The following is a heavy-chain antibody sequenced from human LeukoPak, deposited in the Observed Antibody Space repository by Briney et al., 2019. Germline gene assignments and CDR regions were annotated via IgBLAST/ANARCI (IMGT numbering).Heavy chain of an antibody. J-gene: IGHJ3*02. CDR3: TTVGDYDILTGYKLGFDI. V-gene: IGHV3-15*01. CDR2: IKSKTDGGTT. Sequence: PGGSLRLSCAASGFTFSNAWMSWVRQAPGKGLEWVGRIKSKTDGGTTDYAAPVKGRFTISRDDSKNTLYLQMNSRKTEDTAVYYCTTVGDYDILTGYKLGFDIWGQGTMVTVSS. D-gene: IGHD3-9*01. CDR1: GFTFSNAW.